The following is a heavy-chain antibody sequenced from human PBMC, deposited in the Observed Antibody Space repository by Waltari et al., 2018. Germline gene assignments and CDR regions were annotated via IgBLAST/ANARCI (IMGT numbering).Heavy chain of an antibody. J-gene: IGHJ6*02. CDR2: IIHICGTA. CDR3: AVKSSGVGGYYDGMDV. Sequence: QVQLVQSGAEVKNPGSSVKVSCKASGHTFSSYPISLLRQATEQGLERMGRIIHICGTANYAKKYQGRVTITADKSTSTDYVVLSRLRSEDTALYYGAVKSSGVGGYYDGMDVWGQGTTVTVSS. V-gene: IGHV1-69*08. D-gene: IGHD1-26*01. CDR1: GHTFSSYP.